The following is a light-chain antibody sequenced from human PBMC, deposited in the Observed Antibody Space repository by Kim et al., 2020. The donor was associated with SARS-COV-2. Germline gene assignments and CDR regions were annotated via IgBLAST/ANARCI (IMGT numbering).Light chain of an antibody. V-gene: IGLV3-21*04. CDR3: QVWDSSSDHWV. CDR1: NIGSKS. J-gene: IGLJ3*02. Sequence: APGKTARITCGGNNIGSKSVTWYQQKPGQAPVLVIYYDSDRPSGIPERFAGSNSGNTATLTISRVEAGDEADYYCQVWDSSSDHWVFGGGTQLTVL. CDR2: YDS.